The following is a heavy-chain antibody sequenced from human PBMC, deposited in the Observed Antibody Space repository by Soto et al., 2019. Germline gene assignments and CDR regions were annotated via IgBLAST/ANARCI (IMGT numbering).Heavy chain of an antibody. J-gene: IGHJ6*02. D-gene: IGHD2-8*01. CDR2: INPKSGGT. CDR3: ARGHSTDCSNGVCSFFYNHEMDV. Sequence: QVQLVQSGGELKKPGASVKVSCKASGYSFTGYGINWVRQAPGQGLEWLGRINPKSGGTSTAQKFQGWVTMTRDRSISTVYMELTRLRSDDTAVYFCARGHSTDCSNGVCSFFYNHEMDVWGQGTTVTVSS. V-gene: IGHV1-2*04. CDR1: GYSFTGYG.